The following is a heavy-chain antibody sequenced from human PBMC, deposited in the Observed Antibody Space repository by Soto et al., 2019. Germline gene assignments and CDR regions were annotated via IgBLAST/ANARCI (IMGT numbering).Heavy chain of an antibody. Sequence: SETLSLTCTVSGGSISSYYWSWIRQPPGKGLEWIGYIYYTGNTNYNPSLKSRVTISVDTSKNQFSLKLTPLTAADTAVYYCATARTSSAVDFDYWGQGTLVTVSS. J-gene: IGHJ4*02. CDR1: GGSISSYY. CDR3: ATARTSSAVDFDY. V-gene: IGHV4-59*01. D-gene: IGHD6-19*01. CDR2: IYYTGNT.